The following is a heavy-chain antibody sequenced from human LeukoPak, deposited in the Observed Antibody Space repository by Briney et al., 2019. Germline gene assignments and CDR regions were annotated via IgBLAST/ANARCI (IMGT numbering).Heavy chain of an antibody. V-gene: IGHV3-23*01. J-gene: IGHJ4*02. CDR3: ARNENSGWGYFDY. Sequence: GGSLRLSCAASRFTFNSYAMSWVRQAPGKGLEWVSVIGGSNGITFYVGSVKGRFTIPRDNSKDTLYLQMNSLRAEDTAVYYCARNENSGWGYFDYWGQGTLVTVSS. CDR1: RFTFNSYA. D-gene: IGHD5-12*01. CDR2: IGGSNGIT.